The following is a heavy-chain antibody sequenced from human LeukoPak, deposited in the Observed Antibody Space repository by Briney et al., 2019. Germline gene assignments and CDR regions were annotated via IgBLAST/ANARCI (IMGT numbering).Heavy chain of an antibody. V-gene: IGHV4-61*01. Sequence: SETLSLTCTVSGGSISSSSYYWSWIRQPPGKGLEWIGYIYYSGSTNYNPSLKSRVTISVDTSKNQFSLKLSSVTAADTAVYYCARSGFGGESDYWGQGTLVTVSS. D-gene: IGHD2-21*01. CDR1: GGSISSSSYY. CDR3: ARSGFGGESDY. CDR2: IYYSGST. J-gene: IGHJ4*02.